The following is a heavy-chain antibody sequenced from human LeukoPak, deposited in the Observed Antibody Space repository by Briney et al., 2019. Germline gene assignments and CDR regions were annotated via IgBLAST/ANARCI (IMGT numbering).Heavy chain of an antibody. V-gene: IGHV3-30*04. CDR2: ISYDGSNK. CDR1: GFTFSSYA. J-gene: IGHJ4*02. CDR3: ARGAAGPRD. D-gene: IGHD6-13*01. Sequence: GGSLRLSCAASGFTFSSYAMHWVRHAPGKGLEWVAVISYDGSNKYYADSVKGRFTISRDNSKNTLYLQMNSLRAEDTAVYYCARGAAGPRDWGQGTLVTVSS.